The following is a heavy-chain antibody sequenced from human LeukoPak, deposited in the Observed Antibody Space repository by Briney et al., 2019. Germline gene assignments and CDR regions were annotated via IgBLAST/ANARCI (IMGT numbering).Heavy chain of an antibody. D-gene: IGHD6-19*01. J-gene: IGHJ4*02. CDR3: AKDQTVAVAGPFDN. CDR1: GFAFSAYG. CDR2: IQNDESRT. V-gene: IGHV3-30*02. Sequence: GGSLRLSCAASGFAFSAYGMHWVRQAPGKGLEWVAYIQNDESRTHYTDSVKGRFTISRDISKRTLYLQMNRLRPEDTAVYYCAKDQTVAVAGPFDNWGQGTLVTVSS.